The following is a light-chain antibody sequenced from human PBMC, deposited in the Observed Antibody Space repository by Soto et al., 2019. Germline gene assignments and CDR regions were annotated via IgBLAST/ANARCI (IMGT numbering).Light chain of an antibody. CDR3: QQYNSSPLT. CDR1: QSINYW. J-gene: IGKJ4*01. CDR2: KAS. V-gene: IGKV1-5*03. Sequence: DIQMTQSPSTLSASVGDRVTITCRASQSINYWLAWYQQKPGKAPKLLIYKASSLESGVPSRFSGSGSGTEFTLTISSLQPDDFATYYCQQYNSSPLTFGGGTKV.